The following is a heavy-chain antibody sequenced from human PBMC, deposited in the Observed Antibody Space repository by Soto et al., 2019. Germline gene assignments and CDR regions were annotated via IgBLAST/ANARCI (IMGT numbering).Heavy chain of an antibody. V-gene: IGHV2-26*01. CDR1: GFSLSNARMG. Sequence: QSGPTLVNPTETLTLTCTVSGFSLSNARMGVSWIRQPPWKALEWLADIFSNDEKSYSTSLKSRLTISKATSKSQVVLTMTNMDPVDTATYYCARNHDMESGLNWFDPWGQGTLVTVSS. J-gene: IGHJ5*02. D-gene: IGHD3-3*01. CDR3: ARNHDMESGLNWFDP. CDR2: IFSNDEK.